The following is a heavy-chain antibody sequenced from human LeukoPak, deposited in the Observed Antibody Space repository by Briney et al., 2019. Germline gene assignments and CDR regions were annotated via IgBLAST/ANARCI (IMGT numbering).Heavy chain of an antibody. CDR1: GGSFSGYY. CDR2: INHSGST. V-gene: IGHV4-34*01. J-gene: IGHJ4*02. D-gene: IGHD4-23*01. CDR3: ARGLRAYGGNSRGFDY. Sequence: RASETLSLTCAVYGGSFSGYYRSWIRQPPGKGLEWIGEINHSGSTNYNPSLKSRVTISVDTSKNQFSLKLSSVTAADTAVYYCARGLRAYGGNSRGFDYWGQGTLVTVSS.